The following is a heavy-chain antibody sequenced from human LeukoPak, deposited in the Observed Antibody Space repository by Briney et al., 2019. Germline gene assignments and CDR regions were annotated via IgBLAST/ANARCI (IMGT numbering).Heavy chain of an antibody. J-gene: IGHJ3*02. V-gene: IGHV4-31*03. Sequence: SETLSLTCTVSGGSISSCGFYWGWIRQRPGNVGWIGYIYYGGSTYYNPSLKSRVTISVDTSKKQFSLKLSSVTAADTAIYYCASTSVGYYAFDIWGQGTMVTVSS. CDR1: GGSISSCGFY. D-gene: IGHD5-12*01. CDR3: ASTSVGYYAFDI. CDR2: IYYGGST.